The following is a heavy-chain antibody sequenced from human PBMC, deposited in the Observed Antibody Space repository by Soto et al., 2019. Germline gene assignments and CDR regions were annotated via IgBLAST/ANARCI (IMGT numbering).Heavy chain of an antibody. D-gene: IGHD4-17*01. CDR1: GFTFSNYA. V-gene: IGHV3-48*02. Sequence: EVQLVESGGGLVQPGGSLRLSCAASGFTFSNYAMNWVRQAPGKGLEWVSYISHKSSAIYHADSVKGRFTISRDNAKNSMYLQMNSLRNEDTGVYYCARDPYSSTTVTKMDYWGQGTLVNVSS. CDR3: ARDPYSSTTVTKMDY. CDR2: ISHKSSAI. J-gene: IGHJ4*02.